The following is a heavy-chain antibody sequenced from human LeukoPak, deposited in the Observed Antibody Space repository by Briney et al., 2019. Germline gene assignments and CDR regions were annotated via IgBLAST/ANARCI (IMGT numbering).Heavy chain of an antibody. CDR1: GFTFSSYA. CDR3: AKFGVGEYSSGWYGHYYFDY. J-gene: IGHJ4*02. D-gene: IGHD6-19*01. CDR2: LSRICGST. Sequence: PGGSLRLSCAASGFTFSSYAMSWVRQAPEKGLGWVSALSRICGSTYYADSVKGRFTISRDNSKNTLYLQMNSLRAEDTAVYYCAKFGVGEYSSGWYGHYYFDYWGQGTLVTVSS. V-gene: IGHV3-23*01.